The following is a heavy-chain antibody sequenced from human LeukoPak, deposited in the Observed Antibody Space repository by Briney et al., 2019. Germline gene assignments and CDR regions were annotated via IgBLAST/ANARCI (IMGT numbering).Heavy chain of an antibody. V-gene: IGHV3-33*01. CDR1: GFTFRSYG. CDR3: ARNLPAADY. CDR2: IWYDENSQ. Sequence: GGSLRLSCAASGFTFRSYGMHWVRQAPHKGLEWVAGIWYDENSQYYAQSVRGRFTVSRDNSKNTLYLQMNSLRVEDTAVYYCARNLPAADYWGQGTLVTVSS. J-gene: IGHJ4*02. D-gene: IGHD2-2*01.